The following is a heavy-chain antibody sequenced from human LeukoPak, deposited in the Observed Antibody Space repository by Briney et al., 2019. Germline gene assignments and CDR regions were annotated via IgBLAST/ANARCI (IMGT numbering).Heavy chain of an antibody. J-gene: IGHJ5*02. CDR1: GGSISSSSYY. D-gene: IGHD6-6*01. CDR2: IYYSGST. Sequence: PSETLSLTCTVSGGSISSSSYYWGRIRQPPGKGLEWIGSIYYSGSTYYNPSLKSRVTISVDTSKNQFSLKLSSVTAADTAVYYCARRVAAPSGGWFDPWGQGTLVTVSS. V-gene: IGHV4-39*01. CDR3: ARRVAAPSGGWFDP.